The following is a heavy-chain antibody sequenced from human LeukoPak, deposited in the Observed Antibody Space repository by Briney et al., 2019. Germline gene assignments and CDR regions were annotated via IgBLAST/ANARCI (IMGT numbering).Heavy chain of an antibody. V-gene: IGHV1-24*01. CDR2: FYSENNKM. Sequence: GASVKVSFKISGYSLSDLSIHWVREAPGGGLEWMGGFYSENNKMSYSHKFQARVTITDDTSADTDYMELTSLRSEDTAVYFWATERVYGSSGRSWCFFDYWGQGTLVIVSS. CDR1: GYSLSDLS. CDR3: ATERVYGSSGRSWCFFDY. D-gene: IGHD6-19*01. J-gene: IGHJ4*02.